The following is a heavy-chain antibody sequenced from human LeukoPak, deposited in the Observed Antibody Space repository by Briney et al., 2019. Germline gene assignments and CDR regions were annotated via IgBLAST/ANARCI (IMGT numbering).Heavy chain of an antibody. J-gene: IGHJ4*02. D-gene: IGHD2-15*01. Sequence: PSETLSLTCAVYGGSFSGYYWSWIRQPPGKGLEWIGEIYHSGSTNYNPSLKSRVTISVDTSKNQFSLKLSSVTAADTAVYYCARGRARGYCSGGSCYKALDYWGQGTLVTVSS. CDR3: ARGRARGYCSGGSCYKALDY. V-gene: IGHV4-34*01. CDR2: IYHSGST. CDR1: GGSFSGYY.